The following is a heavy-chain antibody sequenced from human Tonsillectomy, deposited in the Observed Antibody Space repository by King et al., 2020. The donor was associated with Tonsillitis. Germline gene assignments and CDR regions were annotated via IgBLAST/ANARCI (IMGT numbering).Heavy chain of an antibody. Sequence: VQLQESGPGLLKPSETLSLTCTVSGGSISGDYWSWIRQPPGKGLEWIANIYDSGTTNYNPSPKSRVTISIDTSNKQFSLKLSPVTAADTAVYYCAREISTDVDTSMVDAFDIWGQGTMVTVS. D-gene: IGHD5-18*01. J-gene: IGHJ3*02. CDR1: GGSISGDY. CDR3: AREISTDVDTSMVDAFDI. V-gene: IGHV4-59*01. CDR2: IYDSGTT.